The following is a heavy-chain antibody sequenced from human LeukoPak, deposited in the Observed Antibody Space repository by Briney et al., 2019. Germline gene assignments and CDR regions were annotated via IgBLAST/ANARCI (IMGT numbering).Heavy chain of an antibody. CDR3: VPNILTGYKPPLDY. V-gene: IGHV3-21*01. Sequence: GGSLRLSCAASGFTFDDYAMHWVRQAPGKGLEWVSSISSSSSYIYYADSVKGRFTISRDNAKNSLYLQMNSLRAEDTAVYYCVPNILTGYKPPLDYWSQGTLVTVSS. CDR2: ISSSSSYI. J-gene: IGHJ4*02. D-gene: IGHD3-9*01. CDR1: GFTFDDYA.